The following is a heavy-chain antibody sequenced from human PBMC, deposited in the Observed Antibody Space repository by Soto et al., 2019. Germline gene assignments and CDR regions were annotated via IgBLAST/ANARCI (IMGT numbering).Heavy chain of an antibody. D-gene: IGHD6-13*01. Sequence: EVQLVESGGGLVQPGGSLRLSCAASGFTFSSYEMNWVRQAPGKGLEWVSYISSSGSTIYYADSVKGRFTISRDNAKNSLDLQMNSLRAEDTAVYYCARGYPNYSSSWDYFDYWGQGTLVTVSS. CDR3: ARGYPNYSSSWDYFDY. J-gene: IGHJ4*02. CDR2: ISSSGSTI. CDR1: GFTFSSYE. V-gene: IGHV3-48*03.